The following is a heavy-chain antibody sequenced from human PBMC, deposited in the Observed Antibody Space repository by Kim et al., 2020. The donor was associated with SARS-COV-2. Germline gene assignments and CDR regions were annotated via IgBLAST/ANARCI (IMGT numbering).Heavy chain of an antibody. V-gene: IGHV4-59*13. CDR2: IYYSGST. CDR1: GGSISSYY. CDR3: AREVAEQQLVID. D-gene: IGHD6-13*01. J-gene: IGHJ4*02. Sequence: SETLSLTCTVSGGSISSYYWSWIRQPPGKGLEWIGYIYYSGSTNYNPSLKSRVTISVDTSKNQFSLKLSSVTAADTAVYYCAREVAEQQLVIDWGQGTLVTVSS.